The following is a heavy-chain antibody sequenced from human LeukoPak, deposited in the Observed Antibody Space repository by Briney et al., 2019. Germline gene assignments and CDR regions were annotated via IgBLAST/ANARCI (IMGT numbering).Heavy chain of an antibody. CDR1: GFTFDDYT. CDR2: ISYNSDTI. D-gene: IGHD2-21*02. J-gene: IGHJ2*01. Sequence: GGSLRLSCAASGFTFDDYTMHWVRQAPGKGLEWVSGISYNSDTIAYADSVKGRFTISRDNAKNSLYLQMNSLRAEDTALYYCAKDYCGGGCYSGWYFDLWGRDSLVTVAS. CDR3: AKDYCGGGCYSGWYFDL. V-gene: IGHV3-9*01.